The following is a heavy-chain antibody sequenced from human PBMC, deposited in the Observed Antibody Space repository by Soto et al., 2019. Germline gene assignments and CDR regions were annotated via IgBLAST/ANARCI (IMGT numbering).Heavy chain of an antibody. CDR2: INPSGGST. D-gene: IGHD3-16*01. CDR3: ARSSAHLGAIWGLVSDAFDI. Sequence: ASVKVSCKASGYTFTSYYMHWVRQAHGQGLEWMGIINPSGGSTSYAQKFQGRVTMTRDTSTSTVYMELSSLRSEDTAVYYCARSSAHLGAIWGLVSDAFDIWGQGTMVTVSS. V-gene: IGHV1-46*03. CDR1: GYTFTSYY. J-gene: IGHJ3*02.